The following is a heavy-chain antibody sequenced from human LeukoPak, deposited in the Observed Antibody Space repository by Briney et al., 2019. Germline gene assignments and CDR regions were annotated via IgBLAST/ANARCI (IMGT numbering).Heavy chain of an antibody. D-gene: IGHD3-10*01. CDR1: GGSISSYY. CDR2: INHSGST. Sequence: SETLSLTCTVSGGSISSYYWSWIRQPPGKGLEWIGEINHSGSTNYNPSLKSRVTISVDTSKNQFSLKLSSVTAADTAVYYCASRRRITMVRGVTRYGMDVWGQGTTVTVSS. CDR3: ASRRRITMVRGVTRYGMDV. V-gene: IGHV4-34*01. J-gene: IGHJ6*02.